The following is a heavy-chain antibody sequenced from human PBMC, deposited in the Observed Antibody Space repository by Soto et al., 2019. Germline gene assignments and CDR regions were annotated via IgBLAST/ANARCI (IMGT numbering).Heavy chain of an antibody. CDR2: IIPIFGIA. CDR3: ARVQGNGDAFDI. D-gene: IGHD2-8*01. CDR1: GGTFSSYA. J-gene: IGHJ3*02. V-gene: IGHV1-69*10. Sequence: ASVKVSCKASGGTFSSYAISWVRQAPGQGLEWMGGIIPIFGIANYAQKFQGRVTITADKSTSTAYMELSSLRSEDTAVYYCARVQGNGDAFDIWGQGTMVTVSS.